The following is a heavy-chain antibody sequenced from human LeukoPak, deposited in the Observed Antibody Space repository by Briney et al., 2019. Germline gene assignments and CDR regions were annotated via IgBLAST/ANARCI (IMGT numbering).Heavy chain of an antibody. CDR3: ARGDVWGSPPGWFDP. J-gene: IGHJ5*02. D-gene: IGHD3-16*01. Sequence: SETLSLTCAVYGGSFSGHYWGWIRQPPGKGLEWVGHMYYRGNTFHNPSLKSRVTISVDTSKNQFSLKLSSVTAADTAVYYCARGDVWGSPPGWFDPWGQGTLVTVSS. CDR2: MYYRGNT. CDR1: GGSFSGHY. V-gene: IGHV4-34*01.